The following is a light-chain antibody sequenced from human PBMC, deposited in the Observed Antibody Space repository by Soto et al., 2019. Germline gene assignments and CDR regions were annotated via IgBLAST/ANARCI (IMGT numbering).Light chain of an antibody. CDR3: QQADSIPIT. CDR2: AAS. V-gene: IGKV1-39*01. J-gene: IGKJ5*01. Sequence: VGGSDIVSARASQSISSYLNGYQQQPGKAPKVLIYAASLLQSGVPSRFSGSGSGTDFTLTISILQPEDVTTYYSQQADSIPITFGQGTRPEI. CDR1: QSISSY.